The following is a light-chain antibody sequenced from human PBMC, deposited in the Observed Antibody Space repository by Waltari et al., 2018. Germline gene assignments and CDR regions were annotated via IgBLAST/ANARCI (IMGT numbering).Light chain of an antibody. V-gene: IGLV2-14*01. J-gene: IGLJ1*01. CDR2: EVT. CDR3: SSYTNSSTYV. Sequence: QSALTQPASVPGSPGPSITISCTGTNSDVGGYNYVSWYQQRPGKAPQLLVSEVTNRPSGVSNRFSGSKSDNTASLTISGLLAEDEADYYCSSYTNSSTYVFGTGTKVTVL. CDR1: NSDVGGYNY.